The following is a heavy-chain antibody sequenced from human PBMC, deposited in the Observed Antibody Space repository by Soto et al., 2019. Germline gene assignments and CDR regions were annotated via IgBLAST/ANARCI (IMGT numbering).Heavy chain of an antibody. Sequence: EVQLLESGGGLVQPGGSLRLSCAASGFTFSSYAMSWVRQAPGKGLEWVSTISGSGGSAYYADSVKGRFTISRDNSKNTLYLQMNSLRAEDTAVYYCARRTSGWYLDYWGQGTLVTVSS. V-gene: IGHV3-23*01. CDR2: ISGSGGSA. D-gene: IGHD6-19*01. CDR3: ARRTSGWYLDY. J-gene: IGHJ4*02. CDR1: GFTFSSYA.